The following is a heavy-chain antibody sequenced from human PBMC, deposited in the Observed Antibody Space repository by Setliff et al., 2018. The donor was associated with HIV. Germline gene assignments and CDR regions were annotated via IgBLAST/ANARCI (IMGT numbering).Heavy chain of an antibody. V-gene: IGHV3-21*01. CDR3: TTVHYCGATRCYIFDY. CDR2: ISSSSSYI. D-gene: IGHD2-2*02. CDR1: TFTFSSYS. J-gene: IGHJ4*02. Sequence: PGGSLRLSCAASTFTFSSYSMNWVRQAPGKGLEWVSSISSSSSYIYYADSVKGRFTISRDNAKKSLYLQMNSLRAEDTAVYYCTTVHYCGATRCYIFDYWGQGTLVTVSS.